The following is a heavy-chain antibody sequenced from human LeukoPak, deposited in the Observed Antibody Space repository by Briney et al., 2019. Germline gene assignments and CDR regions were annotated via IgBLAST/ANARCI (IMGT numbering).Heavy chain of an antibody. Sequence: GGSLRLSCAASGFTFSSYAMHWVRRAPGKGLEWVAVISYDGSNKYYADSVKGRFTISRDNSKNTLYLQMNSLRAEDTAVYYCARALVGATTADYWGQGTLVTVSS. J-gene: IGHJ4*02. D-gene: IGHD1-26*01. CDR2: ISYDGSNK. CDR3: ARALVGATTADY. CDR1: GFTFSSYA. V-gene: IGHV3-30-3*01.